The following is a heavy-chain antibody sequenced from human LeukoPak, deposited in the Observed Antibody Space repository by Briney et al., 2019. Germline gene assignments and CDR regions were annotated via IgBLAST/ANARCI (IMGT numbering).Heavy chain of an antibody. CDR3: ARVGWAAGTFFDY. CDR2: IYHSGST. CDR1: GYSISSGYY. D-gene: IGHD6-13*01. J-gene: IGHJ4*02. V-gene: IGHV4-38-2*02. Sequence: SETLSLTCTVSGYSISSGYYWGWIRQPPGKGLEWIGSIYHSGSTYYNPSLKSRVTISVDTSKNQFSLKLSSVTAADTAVYYCARVGWAAGTFFDYWGQGTLVTVSS.